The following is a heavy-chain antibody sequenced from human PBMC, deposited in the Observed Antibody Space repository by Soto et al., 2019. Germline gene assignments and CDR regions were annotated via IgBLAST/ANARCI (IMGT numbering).Heavy chain of an antibody. Sequence: GGSLRLSCAASGFTFSSYGMHWVRQAPGKGLEWVAVISYDGSNKYYADSVKGRFTISRDNSKNTLYLQMNSLRAEDTAVYYCATTYYSSSPLFDYWGQGTLVTVS. V-gene: IGHV3-30*03. D-gene: IGHD6-6*01. J-gene: IGHJ4*02. CDR3: ATTYYSSSPLFDY. CDR2: ISYDGSNK. CDR1: GFTFSSYG.